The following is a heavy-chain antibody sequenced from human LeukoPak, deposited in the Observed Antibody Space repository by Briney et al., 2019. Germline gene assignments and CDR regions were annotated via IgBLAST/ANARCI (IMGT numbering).Heavy chain of an antibody. Sequence: ASVRVSCKASGYTFTTYYMHWVRQAPGQGLEWMGWINPNSGGTSYAQKFQGRVTMTRDTSISTAYMDLSRLQSDDTAVYYCAREYVNSGFDLWGQRTLVTVSS. CDR2: INPNSGGT. V-gene: IGHV1-2*02. CDR3: AREYVNSGFDL. CDR1: GYTFTTYY. D-gene: IGHD1-1*01. J-gene: IGHJ5*02.